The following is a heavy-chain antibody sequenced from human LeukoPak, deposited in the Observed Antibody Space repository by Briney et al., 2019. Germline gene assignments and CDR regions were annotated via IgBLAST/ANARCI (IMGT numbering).Heavy chain of an antibody. CDR1: GFTFSDYY. D-gene: IGHD3-22*01. V-gene: IGHV3-11*01. J-gene: IGHJ4*02. CDR3: ARRSYYYDSSGYAY. Sequence: GGSLRLPCAASGFTFSDYYMSWIRQAPGKGLEWVSYISSSGSTIYYADSVKGRFTISRDNAKNSLYLQMNSLRAEDTAVYYCARRSYYYDSSGYAYWGQGTLVTVSS. CDR2: ISSSGSTI.